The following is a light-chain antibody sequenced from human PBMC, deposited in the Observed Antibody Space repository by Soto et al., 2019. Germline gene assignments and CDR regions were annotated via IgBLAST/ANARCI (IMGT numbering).Light chain of an antibody. CDR2: GAS. Sequence: EIVLTQSPGTLSLSPGERSTLSCSASQSVSSSYLAWYQQKPGQAPRLLNYGASSRATGIPDRFSGSGSGTDFTLTISRLEPEDFAVYYCQQYGSSLWTFGQGTKVDIK. CDR3: QQYGSSLWT. J-gene: IGKJ1*01. CDR1: QSVSSSY. V-gene: IGKV3-20*01.